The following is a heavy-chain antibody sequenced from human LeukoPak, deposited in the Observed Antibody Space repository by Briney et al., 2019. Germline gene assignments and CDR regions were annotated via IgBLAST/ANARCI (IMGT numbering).Heavy chain of an antibody. J-gene: IGHJ5*02. Sequence: SETLSLTCTVSGGSISSYYWSWIRQPAGKGLEWIGRIYTSGSTNYNPSLKSRVTMSVDTSKNQFSLKLSSVTAADTAVYYCARDSVGWSLNWLDPWGQGTLVTVSS. D-gene: IGHD6-19*01. CDR1: GGSISSYY. CDR2: IYTSGST. CDR3: ARDSVGWSLNWLDP. V-gene: IGHV4-4*07.